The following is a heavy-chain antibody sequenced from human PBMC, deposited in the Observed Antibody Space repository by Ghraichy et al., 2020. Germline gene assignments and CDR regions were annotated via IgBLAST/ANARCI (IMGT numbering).Heavy chain of an antibody. D-gene: IGHD6-6*01. V-gene: IGHV4-39*01. CDR1: GGSISSSSYY. J-gene: IGHJ6*02. CDR2: IYYSGST. Sequence: SETLSLTCTVSGGSISSSSYYWGWIRQPPGKGLEWIGSIYYSGSTYYNPSLKSRVTISVDTSKNQFSLKLSSVTAADTAVYYCARLGIAASRDYYYGMDVSGQGTTVTVSS. CDR3: ARLGIAASRDYYYGMDV.